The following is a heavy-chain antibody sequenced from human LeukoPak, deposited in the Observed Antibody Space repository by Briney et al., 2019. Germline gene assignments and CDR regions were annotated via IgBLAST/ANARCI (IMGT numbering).Heavy chain of an antibody. J-gene: IGHJ4*02. CDR2: ISSSGTG. D-gene: IGHD4-17*01. V-gene: IGHV3-11*04. CDR3: ASLNLRAVTNDY. Sequence: KPGGSLRLSCAASGFTFSDYFMSWIRQAPGKGLEWLSHISSSGTGYYTDSVKGRFTISRDNAKNSLYLQMNSLRAEDTAVYYCASLNLRAVTNDYWGQGTLVTVSS. CDR1: GFTFSDYF.